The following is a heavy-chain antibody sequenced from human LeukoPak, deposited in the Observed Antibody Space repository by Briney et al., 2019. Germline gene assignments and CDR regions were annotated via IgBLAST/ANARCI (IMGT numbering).Heavy chain of an antibody. D-gene: IGHD4-11*01. Sequence: GGSLRLSCAASGFTFSSYGMYWVRQAPGKGLEWVAFIRYDGSNKYYADSVKGRFTISRDNSKNTLYLQMNSLRAEDTAVYYCAKFDSNYGGYFDYWGQGTLVTVSS. V-gene: IGHV3-30*02. CDR3: AKFDSNYGGYFDY. CDR1: GFTFSSYG. J-gene: IGHJ4*02. CDR2: IRYDGSNK.